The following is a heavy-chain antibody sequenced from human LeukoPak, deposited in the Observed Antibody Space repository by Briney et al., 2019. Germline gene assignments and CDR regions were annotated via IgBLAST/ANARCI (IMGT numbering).Heavy chain of an antibody. CDR1: GVTFSRYA. D-gene: IGHD5-18*01. CDR3: TTDPEAIYYYYGMDV. V-gene: IGHV3-15*01. J-gene: IGHJ6*02. Sequence: GGSLRLSCAASGVTFSRYAMGWVRQAPGKGLEWVGRIKSKTDGGTTDYAAPVKGRFTISRDDSKNTLYLQMNSLKTEDTAVYYCTTDPEAIYYYYGMDVWGQGTTVTVSS. CDR2: IKSKTDGGTT.